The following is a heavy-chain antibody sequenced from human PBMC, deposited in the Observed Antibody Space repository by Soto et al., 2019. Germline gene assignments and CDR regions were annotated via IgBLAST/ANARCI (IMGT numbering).Heavy chain of an antibody. CDR1: GGSVSSGGYS. CDR3: TRGVLA. V-gene: IGHV4-30-2*01. D-gene: IGHD2-8*01. Sequence: ASETLSLTCSVSGGSVSSGGYSWSWIRQAPGKGLEWIGFISPSGRPAYNPSLKGRVSISVDTSKNQISLELSSVTAADTAVYYCTRGVLAWGPGTLVTVSS. J-gene: IGHJ5*02. CDR2: ISPSGRP.